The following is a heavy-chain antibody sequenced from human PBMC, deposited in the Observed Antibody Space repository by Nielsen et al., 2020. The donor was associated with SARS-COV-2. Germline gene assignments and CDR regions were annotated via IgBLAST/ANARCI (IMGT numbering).Heavy chain of an antibody. D-gene: IGHD2-2*01. CDR1: GGSISSYY. CDR2: IYYSGST. V-gene: IGHV4-59*12. J-gene: IGHJ4*02. Sequence: SETLSLTCTVSGGSISSYYWSWIRQPPGKGLEWIGYIYYSGSTNYNPSLKSRVTISLDTSKNQFSLKLSSVTAADTAVYYCARRGPSWHKPYYFDYWGQGTLVTVSS. CDR3: ARRGPSWHKPYYFDY.